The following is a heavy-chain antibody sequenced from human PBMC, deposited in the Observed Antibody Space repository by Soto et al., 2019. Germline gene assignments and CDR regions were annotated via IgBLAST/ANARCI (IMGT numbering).Heavy chain of an antibody. V-gene: IGHV3-23*01. CDR3: AKFGGYDYAGTAMGTALRPDYYGMDV. CDR2: ISGSGGST. J-gene: IGHJ6*02. CDR1: GFTFSSYA. D-gene: IGHD5-12*01. Sequence: GGSLRLSCXASGFTFSSYAMSWVRQAPGKGLEWVSAISGSGGSTYYADSVKGRFTISRDNSKNTLYLQMNSLRAEDTAVYYCAKFGGYDYAGTAMGTALRPDYYGMDVWGQGTTVTVSS.